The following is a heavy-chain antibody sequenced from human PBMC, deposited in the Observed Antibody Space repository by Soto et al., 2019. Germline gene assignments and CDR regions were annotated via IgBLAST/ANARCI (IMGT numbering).Heavy chain of an antibody. V-gene: IGHV4-59*08. D-gene: IGHD4-17*01. CDR3: AAMTTVTTVDY. J-gene: IGHJ4*02. CDR2: IYYSGST. CDR1: GGSISSYY. Sequence: PSETLSLTCTVSGGSISSYYWSWIRQPPGKGLEWIGYIYYSGSTNYNPSLKSRVTISVDTSKNQFSLKLSSVTAADTAVYYGAAMTTVTTVDYWGQGTLVTVSS.